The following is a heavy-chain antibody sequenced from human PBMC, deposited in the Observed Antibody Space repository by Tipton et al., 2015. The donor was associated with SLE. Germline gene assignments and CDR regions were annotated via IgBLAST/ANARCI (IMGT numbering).Heavy chain of an antibody. D-gene: IGHD6-19*01. CDR2: IGTAGDT. J-gene: IGHJ6*03. Sequence: SLRLSCAASGFTFSSYAMHWVRQAPGKGLEWVAVIGTAGDTYYPGSVKGRFTISRENAKNSLYLQMNSLRAGDTAVYYCARASGWSNMDVWGKGTTVTVSS. V-gene: IGHV3-13*01. CDR1: GFTFSSYA. CDR3: ARASGWSNMDV.